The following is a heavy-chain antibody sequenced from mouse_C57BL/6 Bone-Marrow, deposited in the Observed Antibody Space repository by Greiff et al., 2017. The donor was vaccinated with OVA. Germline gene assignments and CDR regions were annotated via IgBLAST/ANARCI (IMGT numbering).Heavy chain of an antibody. CDR2: IDPEDGET. Sequence: VQLQQSGAELVKPGASVKLSCTASGFNIKDYYMHWVKQRTEQGLEWIGRIDPEDGETKYAPNFQGKATITADTSSNTAYLQLSSLTSEDTAGYYCARYYYGSSYAFDVWGTGTTVTDSS. V-gene: IGHV14-2*01. J-gene: IGHJ1*03. CDR3: ARYYYGSSYAFDV. CDR1: GFNIKDYY. D-gene: IGHD1-1*01.